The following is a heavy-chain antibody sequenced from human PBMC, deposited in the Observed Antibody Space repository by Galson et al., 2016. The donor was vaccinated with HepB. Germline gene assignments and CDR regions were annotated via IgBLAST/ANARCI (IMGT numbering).Heavy chain of an antibody. CDR1: GFPFSSYA. CDR3: FRVPRYYADYSSGVGDC. J-gene: IGHJ4*02. D-gene: IGHD4-17*01. CDR2: ISGAGTA. Sequence: SLRLSCAASGFPFSSYAMSWVRQAPGKGLAWVSTISGAGTASYAYSVKGRFTISRDSSKNTLDLQMDSLRVEDTALYFCFRVPRYYADYSSGVGDCWGQGTLLTVSS. V-gene: IGHV3-23*01.